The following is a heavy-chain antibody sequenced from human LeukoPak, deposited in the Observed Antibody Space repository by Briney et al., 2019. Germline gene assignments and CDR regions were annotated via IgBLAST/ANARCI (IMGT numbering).Heavy chain of an antibody. J-gene: IGHJ4*02. Sequence: PGGSLRLSCAASGFTFSSYGMHWVRQAPDKGLEWVALIWYDGNNKYYADSVKGRFTISRDNSKNTLYLQLNSLRAEDTAVYYCAKGGKWDVTPFDYWGQGTLVTVSS. V-gene: IGHV3-33*06. D-gene: IGHD1-26*01. CDR1: GFTFSSYG. CDR2: IWYDGNNK. CDR3: AKGGKWDVTPFDY.